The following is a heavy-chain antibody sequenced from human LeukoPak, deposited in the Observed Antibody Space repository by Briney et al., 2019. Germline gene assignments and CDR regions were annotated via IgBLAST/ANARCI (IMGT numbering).Heavy chain of an antibody. Sequence: GGSLRLSCAASGFTFSTYTMNWVRQAPGKGLEWVSTISGSGGSTYYADSVKGRFTISRDNSNNTLYLQMNSLRAADTAIYYCAKVPSVYYGMDVWGQGTTVTVSS. CDR1: GFTFSTYT. CDR3: AKVPSVYYGMDV. J-gene: IGHJ6*02. D-gene: IGHD3-10*01. CDR2: ISGSGGST. V-gene: IGHV3-23*01.